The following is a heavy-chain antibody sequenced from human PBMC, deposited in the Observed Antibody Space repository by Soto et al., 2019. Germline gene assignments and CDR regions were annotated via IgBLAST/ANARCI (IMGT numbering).Heavy chain of an antibody. V-gene: IGHV4-59*01. CDR1: GGPISGDY. Sequence: TSETLSLTCTVSGGPISGDYWTWIRQPPGKGLEWIGSIYYNGDTKYNPSLKSRVTISVDTSKNQFSLKVHSVTAADTAVYYCATKEGCGVSCFYGMEVWGQGTTVTVSS. CDR2: IYYNGDT. CDR3: ATKEGCGVSCFYGMEV. D-gene: IGHD2-15*01. J-gene: IGHJ6*02.